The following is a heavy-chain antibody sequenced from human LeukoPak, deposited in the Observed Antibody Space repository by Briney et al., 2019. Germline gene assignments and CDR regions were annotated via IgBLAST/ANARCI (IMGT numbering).Heavy chain of an antibody. CDR1: GFTFSRYE. D-gene: IGHD2-15*01. J-gene: IGHJ4*02. CDR2: ISSSGSTI. V-gene: IGHV3-48*03. Sequence: PGGSLRLSCAASGFTFSRYEMNWVRQAPGKGLEWVSYISSSGSTIYYADSVKGRFTISRDNAKNSLYLQMNSLRAEDTAVYFCARDFGCSADSCFSGFDYWGQGTLVTVSS. CDR3: ARDFGCSADSCFSGFDY.